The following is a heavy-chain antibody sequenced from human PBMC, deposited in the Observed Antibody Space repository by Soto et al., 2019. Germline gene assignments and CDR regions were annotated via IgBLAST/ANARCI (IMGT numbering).Heavy chain of an antibody. V-gene: IGHV1-18*01. J-gene: IGHJ6*02. Sequence: ASVKVSCKXSGYTFTSYGISWVRQAPGQGLEWMGWISAYNGNTNYAQKLQGRVTMTTDTSTSTAYMELRSLRSDDTAVYYCARDGPNCSGGSCYAGHYYGMDVWGQGTTVTVSS. CDR3: ARDGPNCSGGSCYAGHYYGMDV. CDR2: ISAYNGNT. CDR1: GYTFTSYG. D-gene: IGHD2-15*01.